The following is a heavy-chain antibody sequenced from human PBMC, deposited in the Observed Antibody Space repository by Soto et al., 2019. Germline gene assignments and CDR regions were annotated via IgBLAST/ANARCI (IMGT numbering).Heavy chain of an antibody. CDR1: GDSVSSNRAA. CDR2: TYYRSKWYN. CDR3: ARDRFLRSSWYGGWFDP. J-gene: IGHJ5*02. D-gene: IGHD6-13*01. V-gene: IGHV6-1*01. Sequence: PSQTLSLTCVISGDSVSSNRAAWNWIRQSPSRGLEWLGRTYYRSKWYNDYAVSVKSRITINPDTSKNQFSLQLNSVTPEDTAVYYCARDRFLRSSWYGGWFDPWGQGTLVTVSS.